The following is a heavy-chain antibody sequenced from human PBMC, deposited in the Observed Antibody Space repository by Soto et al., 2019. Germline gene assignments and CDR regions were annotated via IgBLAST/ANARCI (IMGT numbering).Heavy chain of an antibody. CDR1: GGTFSSYA. J-gene: IGHJ6*02. V-gene: IGHV1-69*13. D-gene: IGHD1-26*01. CDR3: ARDKYSGSYFRYYYYGMDV. CDR2: IIPIFGTA. Sequence: GASVKVSCKASGGTFSSYAISWVRQAPGQGLEWMGGIIPIFGTANYAQKFQGRVTITADESTSTAYMELSSLRSEDTAVYYCARDKYSGSYFRYYYYGMDVWGQGTTVTVSS.